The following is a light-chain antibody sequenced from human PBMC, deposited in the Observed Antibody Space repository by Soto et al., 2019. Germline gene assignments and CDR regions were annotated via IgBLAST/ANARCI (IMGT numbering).Light chain of an antibody. CDR1: QSISSY. CDR3: QQRYSSPFT. J-gene: IGKJ3*01. CDR2: AAS. V-gene: IGKV1-39*01. Sequence: DIQMTQSPSSLSASVGDRVTITCRASQSISSYLNWYQQKPGKAPNLLIYAASSLQSGVPSKCSGSGSGTDFTLTISSLQPEDFATYYCQQRYSSPFTFGPGTKVDIK.